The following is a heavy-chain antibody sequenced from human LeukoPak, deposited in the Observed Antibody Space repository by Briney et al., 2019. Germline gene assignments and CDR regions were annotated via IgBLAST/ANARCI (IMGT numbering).Heavy chain of an antibody. D-gene: IGHD1-26*01. CDR1: GYTFTSYG. CDR3: ARGWNSGSYFDY. CDR2: INAGNGNT. J-gene: IGHJ4*02. Sequence: ASVKVSCKASGYTFTSYGISWVRQAPGQRLEWMGWINAGNGNTKYSQKFQGRVTITRDTSASTVYMELSSLRSEDTAVYYCARGWNSGSYFDYWGQGTLVTVSS. V-gene: IGHV1-3*01.